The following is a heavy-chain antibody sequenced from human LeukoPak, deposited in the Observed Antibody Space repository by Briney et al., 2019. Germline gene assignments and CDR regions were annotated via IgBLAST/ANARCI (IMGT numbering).Heavy chain of an antibody. V-gene: IGHV3-33*01. Sequence: PGGSLRLSCAASGFTFSSYTINWVRQAPGKGLEWVAATWYDGSNEYYADSVKGRFTISRDNAKNSLYLQMNSLRAEDTAVYYCARERYDSSGHFDYWGQGTLVTVSS. CDR3: ARERYDSSGHFDY. CDR1: GFTFSSYT. J-gene: IGHJ4*02. D-gene: IGHD3-22*01. CDR2: TWYDGSNE.